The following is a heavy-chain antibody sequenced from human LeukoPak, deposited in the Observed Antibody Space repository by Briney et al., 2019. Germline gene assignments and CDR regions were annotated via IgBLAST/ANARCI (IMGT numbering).Heavy chain of an antibody. CDR3: ARGVTMVRGNYMDV. D-gene: IGHD3-10*01. Sequence: SETLSLTCTVSGGSISSGSYYWSWIRQPAGKGLEWIGRIYISGSTNYNPSLKSRVTISVDTSKNQFSLKLSSVTAADTAVYYCARGVTMVRGNYMDVWGKGTTVTISS. J-gene: IGHJ6*03. CDR1: GGSISSGSYY. V-gene: IGHV4-61*02. CDR2: IYISGST.